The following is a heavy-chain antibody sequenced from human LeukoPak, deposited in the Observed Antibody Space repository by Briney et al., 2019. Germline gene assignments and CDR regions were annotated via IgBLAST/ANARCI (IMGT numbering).Heavy chain of an antibody. CDR1: GYSISSGYY. CDR3: ARIDYDYVWGSFRGAFDI. J-gene: IGHJ3*02. Sequence: SETLSLTCTVSGYSISSGYYWGWIRQPPGKGLEWIGSIYHSGSTYYNPSLKSRVTISVDTSKNQFSLKLSSVTAADTAVYYCARIDYDYVWGSFRGAFDIWGQGTMVTVSS. CDR2: IYHSGST. V-gene: IGHV4-38-2*02. D-gene: IGHD3-16*01.